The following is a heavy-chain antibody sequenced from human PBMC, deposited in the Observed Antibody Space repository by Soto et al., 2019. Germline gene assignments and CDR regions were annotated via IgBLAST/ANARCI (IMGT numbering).Heavy chain of an antibody. V-gene: IGHV4-4*02. Sequence: QVQLQESGPGLVKPSGTLSLTCAVSGGSISSSNWWSWVRQPPGKGLEWIGEIYHSGSTNYNPSLKSRDTITVDKSKHQFALKRSSVTAADTAVYYCARMVGVVSRYFDYWGQGTLVTVSS. CDR1: GGSISSSNW. J-gene: IGHJ4*02. CDR2: IYHSGST. D-gene: IGHD3-3*01. CDR3: ARMVGVVSRYFDY.